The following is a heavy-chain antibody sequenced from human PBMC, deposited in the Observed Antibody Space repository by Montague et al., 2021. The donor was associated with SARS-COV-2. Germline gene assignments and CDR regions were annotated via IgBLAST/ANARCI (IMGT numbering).Heavy chain of an antibody. CDR3: ARALRGHCIRTCYYL. J-gene: IGHJ4*02. CDR2: MSHSGNT. CDR1: GESFSSDD. D-gene: IGHD2-2*01. Sequence: SETLSLTCAVSGESFSSDDWSWIRQPPGKGLEWIGEMSHSGNTKYNPSLKSRVYMPLDTSRNEFSLKLTSVAAADTAVYYCARALRGHCIRTCYYLWGRGTRVTVSS. V-gene: IGHV4-34*01.